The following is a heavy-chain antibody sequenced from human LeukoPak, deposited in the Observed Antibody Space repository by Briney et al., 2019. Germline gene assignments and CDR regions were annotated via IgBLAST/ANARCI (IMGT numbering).Heavy chain of an antibody. Sequence: PGGSLRLSCTASGFTLSNLAMNWVRQAPGRGLEWVSAISGSGGDTYHADSVKGRFTISRDNAKNTLYLQMNSLRGEDTAVYYCTTDPSAIVVVPAPPPFDYWGQGTLVTVSS. CDR3: TTDPSAIVVVPAPPPFDY. J-gene: IGHJ4*02. D-gene: IGHD2-2*01. CDR2: ISGSGGDT. V-gene: IGHV3-23*01. CDR1: GFTLSNLA.